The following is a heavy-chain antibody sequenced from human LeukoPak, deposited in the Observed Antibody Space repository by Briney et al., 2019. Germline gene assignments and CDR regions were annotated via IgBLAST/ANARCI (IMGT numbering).Heavy chain of an antibody. CDR1: GFTFSSYG. V-gene: IGHV3-30*02. CDR2: IRYDGSNK. Sequence: GGSLRLSCGASGFTFSSYGMHWVRQAPGKGLEWVAFIRYDGSNKYYADSVKGRFTISRDNSKNTLYLQMNSLRAEDTAVYYCARDPRQRIVVVTATYFDYWGQGTLVTVSS. D-gene: IGHD2-21*02. J-gene: IGHJ4*02. CDR3: ARDPRQRIVVVTATYFDY.